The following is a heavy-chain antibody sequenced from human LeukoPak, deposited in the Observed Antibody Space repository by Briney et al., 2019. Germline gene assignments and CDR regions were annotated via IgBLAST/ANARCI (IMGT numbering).Heavy chain of an antibody. D-gene: IGHD5-12*01. CDR3: ARDPLYIWWLRTHPGQDYYFDY. CDR2: INPDSGGT. Sequence: APVKVSCKASGYTFTDYYMHWVRQAPGQGLEWMGWINPDSGGTNYAQKFQGRVTMTRDTSISTAYMELSRLRSDDTAVYYCARDPLYIWWLRTHPGQDYYFDYWGQGTLVTVSS. J-gene: IGHJ4*02. CDR1: GYTFTDYY. V-gene: IGHV1-2*02.